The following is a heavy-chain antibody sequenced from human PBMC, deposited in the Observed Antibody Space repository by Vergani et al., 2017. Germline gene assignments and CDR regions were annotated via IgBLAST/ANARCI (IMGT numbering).Heavy chain of an antibody. D-gene: IGHD2-15*01. CDR3: ARGSCLGGSCYKPLFDY. V-gene: IGHV4-61*02. CDR2: IHTSGST. Sequence: QVQLQESGPGLVKPSQTLSPPCTVPGGSINSHNYYWSWIRQPPGKGLEWIGRIHTSGSTHYNPSLKSRVTMSEDTSKNQFSLNLTSVTAADTAVYFCARGSCLGGSCYKPLFDYWGQGILVTVSS. J-gene: IGHJ4*02. CDR1: GGSINSHNYY.